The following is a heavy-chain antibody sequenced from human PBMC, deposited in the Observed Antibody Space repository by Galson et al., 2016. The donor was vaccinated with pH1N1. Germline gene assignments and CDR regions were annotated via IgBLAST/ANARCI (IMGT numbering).Heavy chain of an antibody. D-gene: IGHD2-2*01. Sequence: SLRLSCAASEFTFSSYSMNWVRQGPGKGLEWVSYISSSGSYKNYADSVKGRFTISRDNVKNSLYLQMNSLRAEDTAIYYCATYCISTTCYEGSFDYWGQGTLSPFPQ. CDR1: EFTFSSYS. CDR3: ATYCISTTCYEGSFDY. J-gene: IGHJ4*02. V-gene: IGHV3-21*01. CDR2: ISSSGSYK.